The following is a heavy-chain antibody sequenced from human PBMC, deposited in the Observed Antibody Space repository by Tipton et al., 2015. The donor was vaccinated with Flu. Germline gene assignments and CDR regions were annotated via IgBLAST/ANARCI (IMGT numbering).Heavy chain of an antibody. CDR3: ARGSGSGTFVIFDY. Sequence: TLSLTCNVSGGSISRSIYYWGWIRKPPGKGLEWFGVPYYSGITYYNPSLKSRVSISVDTSKNQFSLKVNSVTAADTAVYYCARGSGSGTFVIFDYWGQGTLVAVSS. J-gene: IGHJ4*02. D-gene: IGHD3-10*01. CDR1: GGSISRSIYY. CDR2: PYYSGIT. V-gene: IGHV4-39*07.